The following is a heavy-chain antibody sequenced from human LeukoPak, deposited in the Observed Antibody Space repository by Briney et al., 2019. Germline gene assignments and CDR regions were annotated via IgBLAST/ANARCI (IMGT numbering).Heavy chain of an antibody. V-gene: IGHV4-4*07. Sequence: PSETLSLTCTVSGGSISSYYWSWIRQPAGEGLEWIGRSYTSGSPNYNPSLKGRVTMSVDTSKNQFSLKLSSVTAADTAVYYCARSGGSGFQLDNWGQGTLVTVSS. CDR1: GGSISSYY. CDR2: SYTSGSP. D-gene: IGHD3-16*01. CDR3: ARSGGSGFQLDN. J-gene: IGHJ4*02.